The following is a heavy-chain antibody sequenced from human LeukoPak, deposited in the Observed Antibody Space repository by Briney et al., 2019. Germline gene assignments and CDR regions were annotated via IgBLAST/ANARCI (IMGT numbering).Heavy chain of an antibody. CDR1: GFTFSSYA. D-gene: IGHD1-26*01. V-gene: IGHV3-9*01. CDR2: ISWNSGSI. CDR3: AKDSEWELLYYFDY. Sequence: GGSLRLSCAASGFTFSSYAMSWVRQAPGKGLEWVSGISWNSGSIGYADSVKGRFTISRDNAKNSLYLQMNSLRAEDTALYYCAKDSEWELLYYFDYWGQRTLVTVSS. J-gene: IGHJ4*02.